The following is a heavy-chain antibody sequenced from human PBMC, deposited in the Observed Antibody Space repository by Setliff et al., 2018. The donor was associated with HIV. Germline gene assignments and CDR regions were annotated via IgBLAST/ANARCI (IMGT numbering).Heavy chain of an antibody. Sequence: ETLSLTCGVFGGSFSGSYWSWIRQSPGKGLEWIGEINHSGSPNYNPSLKSRVTISVDTSNNQFTLRLKSVTAADTAVYYRARLGRNLRFLTVWGQGTTVTVSS. CDR2: INHSGSP. J-gene: IGHJ6*02. D-gene: IGHD3-3*01. V-gene: IGHV4-34*01. CDR1: GGSFSGSY. CDR3: ARLGRNLRFLTV.